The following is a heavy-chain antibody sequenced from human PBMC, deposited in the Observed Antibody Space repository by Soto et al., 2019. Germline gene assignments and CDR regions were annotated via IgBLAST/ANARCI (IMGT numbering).Heavy chain of an antibody. V-gene: IGHV1-18*04. CDR2: FSAYNGNT. J-gene: IGHJ4*02. Sequence: ASVKVSCKASGYTFTNYGISWVRQAPGQGLEWMGWFSAYNGNTDYAQKVQGRVTITTDTSTTTAYMELRSLRSDDTAVYYCARAPSAPGDYLDYWGRGTLVTVSS. CDR3: ARAPSAPGDYLDY. CDR1: GYTFTNYG.